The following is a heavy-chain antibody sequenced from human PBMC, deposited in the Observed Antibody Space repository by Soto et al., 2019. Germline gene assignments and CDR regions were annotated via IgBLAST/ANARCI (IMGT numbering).Heavy chain of an antibody. D-gene: IGHD3-16*01. CDR1: GFTFRSYN. V-gene: IGHV3-21*01. CDR2: ISGRSDYI. Sequence: GGSLRVSCAGSGFTFRSYNMNWVRQAPGKGLEWVATISGRSDYIFYAASVQGRFTISRDNAKNSLYLQLNSLRAEDTAVFYCARGINRKNVVGGYYYYYGMDVWGQGTTVTVSS. CDR3: ARGINRKNVVGGYYYYYGMDV. J-gene: IGHJ6*02.